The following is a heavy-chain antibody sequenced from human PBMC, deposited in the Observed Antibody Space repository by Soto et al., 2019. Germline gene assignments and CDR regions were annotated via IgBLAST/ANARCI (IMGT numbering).Heavy chain of an antibody. CDR1: GYTFTKYG. Sequence: QVQLVQSGAEVKNPGASVKVSCKTSGYTFTKYGVGWVRQAPGQGLEWMGWISGSSGNANYAEKVQGRITLTTDTSTSTAYIELRSLRSDDTAVYYCAREIAGLRGEYDYWAQGTLVTVSS. CDR3: AREIAGLRGEYDY. V-gene: IGHV1-18*01. J-gene: IGHJ4*02. CDR2: ISGSSGNA. D-gene: IGHD3-10*01.